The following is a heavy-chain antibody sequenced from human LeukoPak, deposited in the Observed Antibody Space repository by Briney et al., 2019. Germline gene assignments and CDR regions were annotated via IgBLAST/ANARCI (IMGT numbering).Heavy chain of an antibody. J-gene: IGHJ3*02. CDR1: GGSISSYY. CDR3: ALLGYYDSSGYLMARAFDI. CDR2: IYYSGST. V-gene: IGHV4-59*01. Sequence: SETLSLTCTASGGSISSYYWSWIRQPPGKGLEWIGYIYYSGSTNYNPSLKSRVTISVDTSKNQFSLKLSSVTAADTAVYYCALLGYYDSSGYLMARAFDIWGQGTMVTVSS. D-gene: IGHD3-22*01.